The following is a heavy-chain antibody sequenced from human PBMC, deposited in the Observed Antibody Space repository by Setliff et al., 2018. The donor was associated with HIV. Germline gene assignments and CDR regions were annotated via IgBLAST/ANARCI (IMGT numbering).Heavy chain of an antibody. CDR3: AKDRDYGDNLLLLNWFDP. CDR1: GFSLTSYG. Sequence: PGESLKISCAASGFSLTSYGMHWVRQTPDKGLEWVAFLQHDENNKYYADSVKGRFTISRDTSKNTLYLQMNSLRGEDTAVYHCAKDRDYGDNLLLLNWFDPWGQGTLVTVSS. V-gene: IGHV3-30*02. CDR2: LQHDENNK. D-gene: IGHD4-17*01. J-gene: IGHJ5*02.